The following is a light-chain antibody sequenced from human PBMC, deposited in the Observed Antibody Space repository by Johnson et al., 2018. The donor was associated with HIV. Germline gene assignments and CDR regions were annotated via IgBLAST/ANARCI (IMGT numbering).Light chain of an antibody. CDR1: SSNIGKNY. V-gene: IGLV1-51*01. J-gene: IGLJ1*01. CDR2: DND. Sequence: QLVLTQPPSVSAAPRQKVTISCSGSSSNIGKNYVSWYRHLPGTVPKLLIYDNDKRPSGIPYRFSASKSGSSATLGITGLQTGDEADYYCATWDSSLSAYVFGPGTKVTIL. CDR3: ATWDSSLSAYV.